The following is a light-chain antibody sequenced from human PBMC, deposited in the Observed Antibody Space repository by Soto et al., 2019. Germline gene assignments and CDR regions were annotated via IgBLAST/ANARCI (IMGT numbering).Light chain of an antibody. CDR1: QSVRRS. J-gene: IGKJ3*01. CDR3: QQRSNWPPEVT. Sequence: EIVLTQSPDTLSLSPGERATISCRASQSVRRSLAWYQQKPGQAPRLLIYDASNRATGIPARFSGSGSGTDFTRTISSLEPEDFAVYYCQQRSNWPPEVTFGPGTKVDIK. V-gene: IGKV3-11*01. CDR2: DAS.